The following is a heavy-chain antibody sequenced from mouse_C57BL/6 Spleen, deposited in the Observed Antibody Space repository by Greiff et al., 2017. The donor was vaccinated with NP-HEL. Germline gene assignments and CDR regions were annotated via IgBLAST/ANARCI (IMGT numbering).Heavy chain of an antibody. D-gene: IGHD1-1*01. V-gene: IGHV1-81*01. CDR1: GYTFTSYG. CDR3: ARSGLTTVVPHYYAMDY. J-gene: IGHJ4*01. Sequence: VKLQESGAELARPGASVKLSCKASGYTFTSYGISWVKQRTGQGLEWIGEIYPRSGNTYYNEKFKGKATLTADKSSSTAYMELRSLTSEDSAVYFCARSGLTTVVPHYYAMDYWGQGTSVTVSS. CDR2: IYPRSGNT.